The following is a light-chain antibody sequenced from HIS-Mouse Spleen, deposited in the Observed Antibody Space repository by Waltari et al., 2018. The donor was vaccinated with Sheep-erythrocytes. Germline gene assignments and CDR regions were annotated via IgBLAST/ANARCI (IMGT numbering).Light chain of an antibody. CDR3: QQRSNWYT. V-gene: IGKV3-11*01. CDR2: DAS. J-gene: IGKJ2*01. Sequence: EIVLTQSPATLSLSPGERATLPCRASQSVSSYFAWYQQKPGQAPRLLIYDASNRATGIPARFSGSGSGTDFTLTISSLEPEDFAVYYCQQRSNWYTFGQGTKLEIK. CDR1: QSVSSY.